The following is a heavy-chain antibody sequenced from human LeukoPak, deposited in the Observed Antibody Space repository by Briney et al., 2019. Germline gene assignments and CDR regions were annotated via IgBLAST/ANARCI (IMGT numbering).Heavy chain of an antibody. Sequence: SETLSLTCTVSGGSISSGSYYWSWIRQPAGKGLEWIGRIYTSGSTNYNPSLKSRVTISVDTSKNQFSLKLSSVTAADTAVYYCARLKFYDSTGYSPGHYMDVWGKGTTVTVSS. J-gene: IGHJ6*03. V-gene: IGHV4-61*02. CDR2: IYTSGST. CDR3: ARLKFYDSTGYSPGHYMDV. CDR1: GGSISSGSYY. D-gene: IGHD3-22*01.